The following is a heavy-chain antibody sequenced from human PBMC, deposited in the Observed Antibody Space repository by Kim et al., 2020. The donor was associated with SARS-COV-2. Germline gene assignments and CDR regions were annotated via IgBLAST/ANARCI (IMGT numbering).Heavy chain of an antibody. CDR2: IYPGDSDT. V-gene: IGHV5-51*01. CDR3: ARHPQTYSSSSPWFDP. CDR1: GYSFTSYW. Sequence: GESLKISCKGSGYSFTSYWIGWVRQMPGKGLEWMGIIYPGDSDTRYSPSFQGQVTISADKSISTAYLQWSSLKASDTAMYYCARHPQTYSSSSPWFDPWGQGTLVTVSS. J-gene: IGHJ5*02. D-gene: IGHD6-6*01.